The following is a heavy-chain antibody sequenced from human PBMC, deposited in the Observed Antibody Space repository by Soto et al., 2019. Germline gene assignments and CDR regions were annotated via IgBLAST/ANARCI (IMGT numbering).Heavy chain of an antibody. J-gene: IGHJ4*02. V-gene: IGHV4-4*02. D-gene: IGHD6-19*01. CDR2: IHHSGST. Sequence: SATLSLTCVVFRNSIDNNNWWSWVRQPPGKGLEWIGEIHHSGSTNYNPSLKSRVTISLDKSKNEFSLKVSSVTAADTAVYYCARAGRAVDFDYWGQGALVTVS. CDR3: ARAGRAVDFDY. CDR1: RNSIDNNNW.